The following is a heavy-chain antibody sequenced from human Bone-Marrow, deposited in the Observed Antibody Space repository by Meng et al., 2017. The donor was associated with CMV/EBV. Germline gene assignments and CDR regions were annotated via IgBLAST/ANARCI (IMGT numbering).Heavy chain of an antibody. J-gene: IGHJ4*02. V-gene: IGHV1-8*03. CDR3: ARPLGAVTTYY. Sequence: ASVKVSCKASGYTFTSYDINWVRQATGQGLEWMGWMNPNSGNTGYAQKFQGRVTITRNTSISTAYMELSSLRSEDTAAYYCARPLGAVTTYYWGQGTLVTVSS. CDR2: MNPNSGNT. D-gene: IGHD4-17*01. CDR1: GYTFTSYD.